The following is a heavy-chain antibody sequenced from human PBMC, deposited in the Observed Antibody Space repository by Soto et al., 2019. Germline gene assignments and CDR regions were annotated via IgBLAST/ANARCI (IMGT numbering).Heavy chain of an antibody. CDR1: GFSFSGHT. CDR3: ARELNSSTVGH. V-gene: IGHV3-21*06. Sequence: EVQLVESGGCLVKPGGSLRLSCVASGFSFSGHTLTWVRQAPGRGLEWVSSISIIPNSMYYADSFNGRFTVSRDNTRNTIYLPTNRLSAEDTAVYFFARELNSSTVGHWGQGTLVTVSS. D-gene: IGHD4-4*01. J-gene: IGHJ4*02. CDR2: ISIIPNSM.